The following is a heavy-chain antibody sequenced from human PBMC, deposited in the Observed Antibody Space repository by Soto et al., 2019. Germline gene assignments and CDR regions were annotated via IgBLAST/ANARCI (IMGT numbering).Heavy chain of an antibody. Sequence: PGGSLRLSCAASGFTFSSYSMNWVRQAPGKGLEWVSSISSSSSYIYYADSVKGRFTISRDNAKNSLYLQMNSVRAEDTAVYYCARRIGYSYGFDYWGQGTLVTVSS. CDR2: ISSSSSYI. CDR1: GFTFSSYS. J-gene: IGHJ4*02. D-gene: IGHD5-18*01. V-gene: IGHV3-21*01. CDR3: ARRIGYSYGFDY.